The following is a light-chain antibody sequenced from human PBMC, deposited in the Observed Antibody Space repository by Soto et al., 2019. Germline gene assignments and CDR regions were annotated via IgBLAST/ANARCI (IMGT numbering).Light chain of an antibody. V-gene: IGKV1-39*01. CDR1: QTIINY. J-gene: IGKJ1*01. Sequence: TPMTQSPSSLAASVGDRVTITCRASQTIINYLNWFQQKPGKAPNLLIFAASNLQSGVPPRFSGSGSGTDFTLTINSLQPEDFATYFCQQTFNTSWTFGRGTKVDIK. CDR3: QQTFNTSWT. CDR2: AAS.